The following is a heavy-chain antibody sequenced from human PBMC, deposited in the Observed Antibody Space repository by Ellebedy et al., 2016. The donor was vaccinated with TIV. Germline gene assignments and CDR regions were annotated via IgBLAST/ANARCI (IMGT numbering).Heavy chain of an antibody. V-gene: IGHV1-2*02. J-gene: IGHJ4*02. CDR1: GYSFIGYY. CDR2: INPNNGGT. D-gene: IGHD5-12*01. CDR3: VTRGYSGYDYFDY. Sequence: GASVKVSXKASGYSFIGYYMHWVRQAPGQGLEWLGWINPNNGGTNSAQKFQGRVTMTRDASISTAYMELSRLRSDDTAVYYCVTRGYSGYDYFDYWGQGTLVTVSS.